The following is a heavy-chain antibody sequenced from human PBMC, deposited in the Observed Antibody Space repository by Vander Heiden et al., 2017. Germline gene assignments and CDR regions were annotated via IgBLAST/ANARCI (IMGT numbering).Heavy chain of an antibody. J-gene: IGHJ6*02. V-gene: IGHV3-13*01. D-gene: IGHD6-6*01. CDR1: GFTFSTCD. Sequence: EVQLVESGGGLVQPGGSLTLPCAASGFTFSTCDMHWVRQPTGNGLGWVSAIATAGDTYYPGSVKGRFTIFRDNVKNSLYLQMNSLRAGDTAVYYCARAAGEFSVSSGFYYYGMDVWGQGTTVTVSS. CDR3: ARAAGEFSVSSGFYYYGMDV. CDR2: IATAGDT.